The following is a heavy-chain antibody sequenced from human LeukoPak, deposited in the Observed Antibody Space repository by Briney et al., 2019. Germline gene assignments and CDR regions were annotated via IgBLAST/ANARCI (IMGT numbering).Heavy chain of an antibody. Sequence: GASVKVSCKASGYTFTGYYIHWVRQAPGQGLEWMGWINLNSGGTNYAQKFQGRVAMTRDTSISTAYMELSRLRSDDTAVYYCARTPEGPYYYMDVWGKGTTVTISS. CDR2: INLNSGGT. V-gene: IGHV1-2*02. CDR3: ARTPEGPYYYMDV. CDR1: GYTFTGYY. D-gene: IGHD2-15*01. J-gene: IGHJ6*03.